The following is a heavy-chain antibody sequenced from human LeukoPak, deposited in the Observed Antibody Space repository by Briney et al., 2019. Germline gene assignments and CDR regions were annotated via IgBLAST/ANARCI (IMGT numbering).Heavy chain of an antibody. V-gene: IGHV3-74*01. CDR3: ARRIAVAGTPLDY. CDR2: TNSDGSWT. CDR1: GNYW. J-gene: IGHJ4*02. Sequence: GGSLRLSCAASGNYWMHWVRQAPGKGLVWVSHTNSDGSWTSYADSVKGRFTISRDNAKNTLYLQMNSLRAEDTAVYYCARRIAVAGTPLDYWGQGTLVTVSS. D-gene: IGHD6-19*01.